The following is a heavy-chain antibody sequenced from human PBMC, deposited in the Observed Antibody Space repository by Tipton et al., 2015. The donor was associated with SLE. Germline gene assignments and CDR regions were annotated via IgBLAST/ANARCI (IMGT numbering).Heavy chain of an antibody. J-gene: IGHJ4*02. CDR2: IYYGGST. CDR1: GGSISSSSYY. D-gene: IGHD1-26*01. V-gene: IGHV4-39*01. Sequence: TLSLTCTVSGGSISSSSYYWGWIRQPPGKGLEWIGSIYYGGSTYYNPSLKSRVTISVDTSKNQFSLKLSSVTAADTAVYYCARLGGKVDYWGQGTLVTVSS. CDR3: ARLGGKVDY.